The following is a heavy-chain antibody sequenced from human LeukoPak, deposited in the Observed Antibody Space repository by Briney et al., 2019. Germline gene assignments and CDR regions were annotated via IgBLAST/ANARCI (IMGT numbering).Heavy chain of an antibody. Sequence: ASVKVSCKASGYTFIAYHMHWVRQAPGQGLEWMGRIHPSSGATNYAQRFQGRITLTRDTSINTAYMELSRLTSDDTAGYYCARDLPFEDWGQGTLVTVSS. CDR2: IHPSSGAT. CDR1: GYTFIAYH. V-gene: IGHV1-2*06. J-gene: IGHJ4*02. CDR3: ARDLPFED.